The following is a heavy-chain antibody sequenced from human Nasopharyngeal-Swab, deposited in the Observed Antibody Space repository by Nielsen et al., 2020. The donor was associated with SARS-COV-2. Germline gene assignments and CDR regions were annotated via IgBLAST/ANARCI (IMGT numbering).Heavy chain of an antibody. J-gene: IGHJ3*02. CDR3: TRVGEYCTNGVCSDAFDI. D-gene: IGHD2-8*01. Sequence: GESLKISCTASGFTFGDYAMRWVRQAPGKGLEWVGFIRSKAYGGTTEYAASVKGRFTISRDDSKSIAYLQMNSLKNEDTAVYYCTRVGEYCTNGVCSDAFDIWGQGTMVTVSS. CDR1: GFTFGDYA. V-gene: IGHV3-49*04. CDR2: IRSKAYGGTT.